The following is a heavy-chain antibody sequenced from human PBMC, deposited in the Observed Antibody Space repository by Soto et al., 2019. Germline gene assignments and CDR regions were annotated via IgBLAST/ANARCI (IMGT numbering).Heavy chain of an antibody. CDR1: GGSISGHY. Sequence: LSLTCTVSGGSISGHYWSWIRQPPGKGLQYIGYISYSGSTNYNPSLKSRVTISVDTSNNQFSLRLSSVTAADTAVYYCARDVGLQHDTGYYDFWSGKNNWFDPWGQGTLVTVSS. V-gene: IGHV4-59*11. J-gene: IGHJ5*02. D-gene: IGHD3-3*01. CDR3: ARDVGLQHDTGYYDFWSGKNNWFDP. CDR2: ISYSGST.